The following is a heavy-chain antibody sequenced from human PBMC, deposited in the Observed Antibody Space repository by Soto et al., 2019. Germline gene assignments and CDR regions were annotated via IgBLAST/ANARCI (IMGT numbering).Heavy chain of an antibody. Sequence: XSVKVSCKTSGYTFTDYDTHWVRQAPGQGLEWMGWMNPKSGGAYFAQKFQGRVTLTRDTSIGTAYIEVNSLTSDDTAVYFCTGENIENSDGLYDAFDIWGQGTTVTVSS. V-gene: IGHV1-2*02. CDR3: TGENIENSDGLYDAFDI. CDR2: MNPKSGGA. D-gene: IGHD5-18*01. CDR1: GYTFTDYD. J-gene: IGHJ3*02.